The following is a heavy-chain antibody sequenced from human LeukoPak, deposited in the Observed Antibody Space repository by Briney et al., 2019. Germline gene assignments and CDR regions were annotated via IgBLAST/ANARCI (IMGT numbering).Heavy chain of an antibody. CDR2: IGANVGST. J-gene: IGHJ6*02. Sequence: GGSLRLSCVASGFTFSTFAMYWLRQAPGKGLQWVSAIGANVGSTSYADSVRGRFTISRDNSRNTLYLQMSSLRTDDTATYYCTKSTDYWYYGMDVWGQGTTVTVSS. CDR1: GFTFSTFA. D-gene: IGHD2-8*02. CDR3: TKSTDYWYYGMDV. V-gene: IGHV3-23*01.